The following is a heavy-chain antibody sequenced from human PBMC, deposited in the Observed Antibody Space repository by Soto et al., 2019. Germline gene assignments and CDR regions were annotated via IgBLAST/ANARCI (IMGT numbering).Heavy chain of an antibody. CDR3: ARGGLGYCTNGVCYNNWFDP. CDR1: GFTFSSYS. J-gene: IGHJ5*02. Sequence: PGGSLRLSCAASGFTFSSYSMNWVRQAPGKGLEWVSSISSSSSYIYYADSVKGRFTISRDNAKNSLYLQMNSLRAEDTAVYYCARGGLGYCTNGVCYNNWFDPWGQGTLVTVSS. CDR2: ISSSSSYI. V-gene: IGHV3-21*01. D-gene: IGHD2-8*01.